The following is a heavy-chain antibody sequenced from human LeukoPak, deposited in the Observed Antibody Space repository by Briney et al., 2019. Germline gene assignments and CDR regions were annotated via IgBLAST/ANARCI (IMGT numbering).Heavy chain of an antibody. Sequence: SETLSLTCGVSGGSISSSSYYWGWIRQPPGNGLEWVGTIYYSGSTYYNPSLKSRVTISVDTSKNQFSLKLSSVTAADTAVYYCASGPRPFDYWGQGTLVTVSS. J-gene: IGHJ4*02. V-gene: IGHV4-39*01. CDR2: IYYSGST. CDR3: ASGPRPFDY. CDR1: GGSISSSSYY.